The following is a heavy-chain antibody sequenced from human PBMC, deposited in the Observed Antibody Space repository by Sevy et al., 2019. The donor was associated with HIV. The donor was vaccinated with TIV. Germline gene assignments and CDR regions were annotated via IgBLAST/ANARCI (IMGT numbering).Heavy chain of an antibody. CDR3: AKDGRRGYGMDV. CDR2: ISYDGRNA. J-gene: IGHJ6*02. V-gene: IGHV3-30*18. CDR1: GFTFSHYG. Sequence: GGSLRLSCAASGFTFSHYGMHWVRQAPGKGLEWVAVISYDGRNADYADSVKGRFTISRENSKNTLYVQMDSLRAEDTAVYYCAKDGRRGYGMDVWGQGTTVTVSS. D-gene: IGHD2-15*01.